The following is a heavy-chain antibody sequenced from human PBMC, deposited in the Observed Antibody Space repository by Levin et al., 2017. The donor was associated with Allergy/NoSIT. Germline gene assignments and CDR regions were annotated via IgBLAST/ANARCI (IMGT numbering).Heavy chain of an antibody. V-gene: IGHV1-2*02. D-gene: IGHD1-1*01. Sequence: GASVKVSCKASRDTFTGYYIQWVRQAPGQGLEWVGWINPHSGGTNYAQKFQGRVTMTRDTSISTVYMELSRLRSDDTAVYFCARGPAVHLINWFDLWGQGTLVTVSS. CDR3: ARGPAVHLINWFDL. J-gene: IGHJ5*02. CDR1: RDTFTGYY. CDR2: INPHSGGT.